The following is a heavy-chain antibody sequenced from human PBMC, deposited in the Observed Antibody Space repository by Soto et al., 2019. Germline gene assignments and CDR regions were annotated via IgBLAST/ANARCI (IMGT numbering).Heavy chain of an antibody. J-gene: IGHJ5*01. Sequence: PSETLSLTCTVSGASISSYFWTWIRQPAGKGLDWIGRISTSGTTNYNPSLKSRVTMSVDTSKNHFSLNLSSVTAADTAVYYCAREAGPDRWFDYWGQGTLVTVS. V-gene: IGHV4-4*07. CDR2: ISTSGTT. CDR1: GASISSYF. D-gene: IGHD6-19*01. CDR3: AREAGPDRWFDY.